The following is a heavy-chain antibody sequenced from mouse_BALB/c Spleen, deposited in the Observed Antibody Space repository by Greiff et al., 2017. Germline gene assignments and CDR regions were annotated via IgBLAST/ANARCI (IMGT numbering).Heavy chain of an antibody. CDR1: GFTFSSYY. Sequence: EVKVVESGGGLVKLGGSLKLSCAASGFTFSSYYMSWVRQTPEKRLELVAAINSNGGSTYYPDTVKGRITISRDNAENTLYLQMSSLTSEDTALYYCARRVTTVVVTRYFDVWGAETTVTDSS. J-gene: IGHJ1*01. V-gene: IGHV5-6-2*01. D-gene: IGHD1-1*01. CDR2: INSNGGST. CDR3: ARRVTTVVVTRYFDV.